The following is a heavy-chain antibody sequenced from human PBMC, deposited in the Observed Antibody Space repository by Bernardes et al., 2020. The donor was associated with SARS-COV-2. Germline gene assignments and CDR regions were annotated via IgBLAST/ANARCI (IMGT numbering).Heavy chain of an antibody. Sequence: SMSPTCNVSGCSTSSGGHYCNWTRQHPGKGLEWMAFTNPSASIKHNPSPQSPVPISVDTYKNQFSLKLNSVTAADTDVYYCARDADYGWGRYRPTGDAFDIRGQGTMVTV. D-gene: IGHD3-16*02. CDR3: ARDADYGWGRYRPTGDAFDI. J-gene: IGHJ3*02. CDR1: GCSTSSGGHY. CDR2: TNPSASI. V-gene: IGHV4-31*01.